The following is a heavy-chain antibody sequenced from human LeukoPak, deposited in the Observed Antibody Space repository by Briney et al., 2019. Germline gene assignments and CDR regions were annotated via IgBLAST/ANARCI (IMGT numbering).Heavy chain of an antibody. V-gene: IGHV3-15*01. CDR3: TTLSYVGGY. J-gene: IGHJ4*02. CDR2: SKSQTDGGTT. D-gene: IGHD3-10*02. Sequence: PGGSLRLSCAASGLTFTNAWMSCVRQAPGKVLEWIGRSKSQTDGGTTDYAAPVKGRFTISRDDSKNTVYLQMNSLRTDDTAVYYCTTLSYVGGYWGQGTLVTVSS. CDR1: GLTFTNAW.